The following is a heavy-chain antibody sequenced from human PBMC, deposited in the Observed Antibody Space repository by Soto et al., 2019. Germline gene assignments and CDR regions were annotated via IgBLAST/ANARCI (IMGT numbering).Heavy chain of an antibody. J-gene: IGHJ4*02. V-gene: IGHV1-18*01. CDR3: ARDVGYGLIDY. D-gene: IGHD5-18*01. CDR1: VYTFTSYS. Sequence: QVQLVQSVAEVKKPGASVKVSCKASVYTFTSYSISWVRQAPGQGLEWMGWLSAYNGNTYHTRKLQGRVTMTTDTSTSTAYMELRSLRSDDTAVYYCARDVGYGLIDYWGQGTLVTVSS. CDR2: LSAYNGNT.